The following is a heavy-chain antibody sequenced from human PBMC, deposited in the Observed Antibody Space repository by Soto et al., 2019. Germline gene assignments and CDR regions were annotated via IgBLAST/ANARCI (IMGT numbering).Heavy chain of an antibody. CDR2: ISGSGGST. V-gene: IGHV3-23*01. Sequence: EVQLLESGGGLVQPGGSLRLSCAASGFTFNSYAMSWVRQAPGKGLEWVSAISGSGGSTYYAASVKGRFTISRDNSKNTLDLRMSSLRAEDTAVYYCAIGGGDYSSGWYGAFDIWGQGTMVTVSS. D-gene: IGHD6-19*01. CDR3: AIGGGDYSSGWYGAFDI. CDR1: GFTFNSYA. J-gene: IGHJ3*02.